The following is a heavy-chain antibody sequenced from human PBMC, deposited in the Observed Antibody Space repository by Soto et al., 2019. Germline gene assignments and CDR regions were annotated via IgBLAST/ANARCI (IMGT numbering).Heavy chain of an antibody. Sequence: EVLLVESGGGLVPPGGSLRLSCAASGFTFRGYSMNWVRQAPGKGLEWISYISGSSSTEYYADSVKGRFTISRDNARNSLYLQMNSLRDEDTAVYYCARVDTAMIDYWGQGTLVTVPS. J-gene: IGHJ4*02. CDR2: ISGSSSTE. CDR3: ARVDTAMIDY. V-gene: IGHV3-48*02. CDR1: GFTFRGYS. D-gene: IGHD5-18*01.